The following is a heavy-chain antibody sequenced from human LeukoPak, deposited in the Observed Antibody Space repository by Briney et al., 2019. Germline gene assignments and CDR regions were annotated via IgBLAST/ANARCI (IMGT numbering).Heavy chain of an antibody. D-gene: IGHD3-10*01. J-gene: IGHJ6*02. V-gene: IGHV3-7*04. CDR3: AREDYYGMDV. Sequence: GGSLRLSCAASGFTFSSFWMSWVRQAPGKGLEWVANINQDGSEKSSAASVKGRFPISRDNAKNSVSLQMDSLRVEDTGVYYCAREDYYGMDVWGQGTTVIVSS. CDR1: GFTFSSFW. CDR2: INQDGSEK.